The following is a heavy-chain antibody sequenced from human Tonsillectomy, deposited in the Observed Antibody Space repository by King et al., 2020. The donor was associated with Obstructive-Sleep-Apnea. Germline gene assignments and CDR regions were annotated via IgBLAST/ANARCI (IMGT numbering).Heavy chain of an antibody. D-gene: IGHD3-9*01. J-gene: IGHJ4*02. CDR1: GFTFSTDG. Sequence: VQLVESGGGVVQPGRSLKLSCAASGFTFSTDGMHWVRQAPGKGLEGVAFIRYDDSDKYYADSVKGRFTISRDNSKNTLYLQMNSLRGEETAVYYCAKDRAPYDILTGDYWGQGTLVTVSS. V-gene: IGHV3-30*02. CDR2: IRYDDSDK. CDR3: AKDRAPYDILTGDY.